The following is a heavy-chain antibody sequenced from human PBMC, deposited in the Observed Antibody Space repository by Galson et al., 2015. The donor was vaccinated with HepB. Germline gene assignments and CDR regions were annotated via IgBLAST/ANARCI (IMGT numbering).Heavy chain of an antibody. CDR1: GYTFTSYG. J-gene: IGHJ6*02. D-gene: IGHD4-17*01. CDR3: AREGYGDYVSYYYYGMDV. Sequence: SVKVSCKASGYTFTSYGISWVRQAPGQGLEWMGWISAYNGNANYAQKLQGRVTMTTDTSTSTAYMELRSLRSDDTAVYYCAREGYGDYVSYYYYGMDVWGQGTTVTVSS. CDR2: ISAYNGNA. V-gene: IGHV1-18*04.